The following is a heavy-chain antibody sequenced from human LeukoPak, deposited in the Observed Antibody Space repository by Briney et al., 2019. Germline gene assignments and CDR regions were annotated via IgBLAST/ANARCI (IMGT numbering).Heavy chain of an antibody. D-gene: IGHD1-26*01. CDR3: ARGRLYSGSYVDAFDI. J-gene: IGHJ3*02. Sequence: SVKVSCKASGYTFTGYYMHWVRQAPGQGLEWMGGIIPIFGTANYAQKFQGRVTITADKSTSTAYMELSSLRSEDTAVYYCARGRLYSGSYVDAFDIWGQGTMVTVSS. V-gene: IGHV1-69*06. CDR2: IIPIFGTA. CDR1: GYTFTGYY.